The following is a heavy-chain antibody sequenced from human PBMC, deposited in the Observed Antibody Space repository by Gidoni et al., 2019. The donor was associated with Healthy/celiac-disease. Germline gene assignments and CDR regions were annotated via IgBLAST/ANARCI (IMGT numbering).Heavy chain of an antibody. D-gene: IGHD2-15*01. CDR3: AREVYGGNHNWFDP. Sequence: QVQLVESGGGVVQSGRSLRLSCAASGFTFSSYGMHWVRQAPGKGLEWVAVIWYDGSNKYYADSVKGRFTISRDNSKNTLYLQMNSLRAEDTAVYYCAREVYGGNHNWFDPWGQGTLVTVSS. CDR1: GFTFSSYG. J-gene: IGHJ5*02. CDR2: IWYDGSNK. V-gene: IGHV3-33*01.